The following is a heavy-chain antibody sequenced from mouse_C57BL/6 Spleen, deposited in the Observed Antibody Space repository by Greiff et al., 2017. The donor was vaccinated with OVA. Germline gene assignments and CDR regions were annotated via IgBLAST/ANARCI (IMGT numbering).Heavy chain of an antibody. V-gene: IGHV1-69*01. CDR2: IDPSDSYT. J-gene: IGHJ2*01. D-gene: IGHD1-1*01. Sequence: QVQLQQPGAELVMPGASVKLSCKASGYTFTSYWMHWVKQRPGQGLEWIGKIDPSDSYTHYNQKFKGKATLTVDKSSSTAYMQLSSLTSEDSAVYYCGRSVTTEAGPDLDDWGQGTTLTVSS. CDR1: GYTFTSYW. CDR3: GRSVTTEAGPDLDD.